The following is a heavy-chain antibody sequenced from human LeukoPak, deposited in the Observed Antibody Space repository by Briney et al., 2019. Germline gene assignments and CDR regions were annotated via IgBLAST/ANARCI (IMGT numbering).Heavy chain of an antibody. Sequence: PGGSLRLSCAASGFTFSSYAMSWVRQAPGKGLEWVSAISGSGGSTYYADSVKGRFTISRGNSKNTLYLQMNSLRAEDTAVYYCAKIAGGWFGELLSHYYFDYWGQGTLVTVSS. CDR1: GFTFSSYA. CDR2: ISGSGGST. V-gene: IGHV3-23*01. D-gene: IGHD3-10*01. CDR3: AKIAGGWFGELLSHYYFDY. J-gene: IGHJ4*02.